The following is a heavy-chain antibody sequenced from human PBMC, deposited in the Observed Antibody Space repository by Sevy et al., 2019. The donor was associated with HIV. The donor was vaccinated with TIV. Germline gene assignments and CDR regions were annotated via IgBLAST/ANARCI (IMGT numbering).Heavy chain of an antibody. CDR2: IWYDGSSQ. CDR1: GFIFSTYG. CDR3: VSGASIAAAGNFAY. J-gene: IGHJ4*02. Sequence: GGSLRLSCAASGFIFSTYGMHWVRQAPGKGLEWGALIWYDGSSQYYADSVQGRFTISRDNSKNTLDLQMNSLRAEDTAVYYCVSGASIAAAGNFAYWGQGTLVTVSS. D-gene: IGHD6-13*01. V-gene: IGHV3-33*08.